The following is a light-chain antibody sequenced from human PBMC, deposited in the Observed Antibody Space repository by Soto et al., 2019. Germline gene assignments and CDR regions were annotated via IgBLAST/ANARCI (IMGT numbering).Light chain of an antibody. V-gene: IGKV1-5*03. J-gene: IGKJ1*01. CDR3: QQYNSYSQRT. CDR1: QSISSC. Sequence: DIQMTQSPSTLSASVGDRVTITCRASQSISSCLAWYQQKPGTAPKLMIYKASSLESGVPSRFSGSGSGTEFTLPISSLQPDDFATDYCQQYNSYSQRTFGQGTKVEIK. CDR2: KAS.